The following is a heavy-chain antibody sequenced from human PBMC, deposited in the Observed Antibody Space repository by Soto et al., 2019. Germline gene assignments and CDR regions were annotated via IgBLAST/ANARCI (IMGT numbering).Heavy chain of an antibody. Sequence: PSETLSLTCAVYGGSFSGYYWSWIRQPPGKGLEWIGEINHSGSTNYNPSLKSRVTISVDTSKNQFSLKLSSVTAADTAVYYCARGGGGSGRYFDYWGQGTLVTVSS. J-gene: IGHJ4*02. D-gene: IGHD3-10*01. V-gene: IGHV4-34*01. CDR1: GGSFSGYY. CDR3: ARGGGGSGRYFDY. CDR2: INHSGST.